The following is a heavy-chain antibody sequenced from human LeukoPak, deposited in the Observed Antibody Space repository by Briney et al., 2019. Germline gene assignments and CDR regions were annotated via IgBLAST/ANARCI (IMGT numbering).Heavy chain of an antibody. D-gene: IGHD4-17*01. V-gene: IGHV3-11*01. J-gene: IGHJ4*02. CDR2: ISSSGSTI. CDR1: GFTFSDYY. Sequence: GGSLRLSCAASGFTFSDYYMSWIRQAPGQGLEWVSYISSSGSTIYYADSVKGRFTISRDNAKNSLYLQMNSLRAEGTAVYYCAINYGDPRFDYWGQGTLVTVSS. CDR3: AINYGDPRFDY.